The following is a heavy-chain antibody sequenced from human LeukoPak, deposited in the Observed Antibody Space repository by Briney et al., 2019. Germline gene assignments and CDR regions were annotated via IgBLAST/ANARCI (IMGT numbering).Heavy chain of an antibody. Sequence: SVKVSCKASGGTFSSYAISWVRQDPGQGLEWMGGIIPIFGTANYAQKFQGRVTITADESTSTAYMELSSLRSEDTAVYYCARDRGIAAAGKDFDYWGQGTLVTVSS. CDR1: GGTFSSYA. D-gene: IGHD6-13*01. J-gene: IGHJ4*02. V-gene: IGHV1-69*01. CDR2: IIPIFGTA. CDR3: ARDRGIAAAGKDFDY.